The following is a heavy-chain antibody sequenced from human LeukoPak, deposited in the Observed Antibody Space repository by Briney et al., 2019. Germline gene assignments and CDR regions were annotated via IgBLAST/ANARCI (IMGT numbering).Heavy chain of an antibody. CDR2: ISGGGGGT. CDR3: AKEGTVSTSFDY. J-gene: IGHJ4*02. V-gene: IGHV3-23*01. CDR1: GFTVSNTY. Sequence: GGSLRLSCAASGFTVSNTYMSWVRQAPGKGLEWVSDISGGGGGTYYADSVKGRFTISRDNSKNTLYLQMNNLRVEDTALYYCAKEGTVSTSFDYWGRGTLVTVSS. D-gene: IGHD4-11*01.